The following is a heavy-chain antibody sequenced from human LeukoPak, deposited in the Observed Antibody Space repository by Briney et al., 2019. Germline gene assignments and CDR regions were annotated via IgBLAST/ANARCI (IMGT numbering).Heavy chain of an antibody. V-gene: IGHV4-39*01. CDR2: IYHSGSS. CDR1: GDSMSTSTYY. Sequence: SETLSLTCTVSGDSMSTSTYYWGWIRQPPGKGLEWIGSIYHSGSSYCNPSRKSQVTICVDTAKTEVALKVSSVTAADTAVYHCARDSYGANPDFDFWGQGTLVTVSS. J-gene: IGHJ4*02. D-gene: IGHD4-23*01. CDR3: ARDSYGANPDFDF.